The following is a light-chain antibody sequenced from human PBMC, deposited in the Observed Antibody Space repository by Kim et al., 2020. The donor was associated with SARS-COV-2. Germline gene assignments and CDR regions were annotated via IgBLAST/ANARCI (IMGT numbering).Light chain of an antibody. CDR1: QTVTNRY. CDR2: GAS. Sequence: IVLTQSPGTLSLSPGERATLSSRASQTVTNRYLAWYQQKPGQTPRLLIYGASSRGSGIPDRFSGSGSGTDFTLTISGLETEDSAMYYCQQYGSSPITFGQGTRLEIK. CDR3: QQYGSSPIT. V-gene: IGKV3-20*01. J-gene: IGKJ5*01.